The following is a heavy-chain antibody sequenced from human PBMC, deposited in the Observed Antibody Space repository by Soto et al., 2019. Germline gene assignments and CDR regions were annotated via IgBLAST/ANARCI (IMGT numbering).Heavy chain of an antibody. CDR2: IYFTGTT. Sequence: QVQLHESGPGLVKPSETLSVTCSVSGGSVTLDNFYWTWLRLHPEKGLEWIGYIYFTGTTYYSPSLRSRATISADTSKNVFFLSRTSVTDADTAVYYCARGSSPEVPIQMTFDYWGQGIQVTVSP. J-gene: IGHJ4*02. CDR3: ARGSSPEVPIQMTFDY. V-gene: IGHV4-31*03. CDR1: GGSVTLDNFY. D-gene: IGHD2-2*01.